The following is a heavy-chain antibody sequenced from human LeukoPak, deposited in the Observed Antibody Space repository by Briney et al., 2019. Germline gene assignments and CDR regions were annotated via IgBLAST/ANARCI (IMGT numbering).Heavy chain of an antibody. D-gene: IGHD2-2*01. Sequence: PGGSLRLSCAASGFTFSSYWMSWVRQAPGKGLEWVANIKQDGSEKYYVDSVKVRFTISRDNAKNSLYLQMNSLRAEDTAVYYCERDPSTYGDSGSLVAKTGFRESSSTSDGVWGKGTTVTVSS. J-gene: IGHJ6*04. CDR1: GFTFSSYW. CDR2: IKQDGSEK. V-gene: IGHV3-7*01. CDR3: ERDPSTYGDSGSLVAKTGFRESSSTSDGV.